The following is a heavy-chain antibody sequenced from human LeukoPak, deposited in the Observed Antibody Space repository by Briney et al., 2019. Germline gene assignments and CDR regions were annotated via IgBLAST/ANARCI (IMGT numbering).Heavy chain of an antibody. J-gene: IGHJ4*02. CDR2: IRYDGSNK. CDR1: GFTFSSYG. D-gene: IGHD3-22*01. V-gene: IGHV3-30*02. CDR3: AKDTTPLAALYDSSGPFDY. Sequence: GGSLRLSCAASGFTFSSYGMHWVRQAPGKGLEWVAFIRYDGSNKYYADSVKGRFTISRDNSKNSLYLQMNSLRAEDTALYYCAKDTTPLAALYDSSGPFDYWGQGTLVTVSS.